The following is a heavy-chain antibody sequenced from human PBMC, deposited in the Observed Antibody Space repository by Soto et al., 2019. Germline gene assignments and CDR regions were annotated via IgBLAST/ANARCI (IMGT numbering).Heavy chain of an antibody. CDR1: GGSFSGYY. CDR3: ARGRSY. J-gene: IGHJ4*02. CDR2: INHSGST. Sequence: SETLSLTCAVYGGSFSGYYWSWIRQPPGKGLEWIGEINHSGSTNYNPSLKSRVTISVDTSKNQFSLKLSSVTAADTAVYYCARGRSYWGQGTLVTVSS. V-gene: IGHV4-34*01.